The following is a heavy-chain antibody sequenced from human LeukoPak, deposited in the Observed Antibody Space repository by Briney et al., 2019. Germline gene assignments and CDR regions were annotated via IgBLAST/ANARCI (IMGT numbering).Heavy chain of an antibody. Sequence: SETLSLACTVSGNSISSGDYYWSWIRQPPGKGLEWIGSIYYSGSTYYNPSLKSRVTISVDTSKNQFSLKLSSVTAADTAVYYCAREEIVDAFDIWGQGTMVTVSS. D-gene: IGHD2-15*01. V-gene: IGHV4-39*07. CDR1: GNSISSGDYY. CDR3: AREEIVDAFDI. CDR2: IYYSGST. J-gene: IGHJ3*02.